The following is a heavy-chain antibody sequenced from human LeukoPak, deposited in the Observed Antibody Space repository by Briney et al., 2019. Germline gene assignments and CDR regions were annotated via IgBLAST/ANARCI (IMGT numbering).Heavy chain of an antibody. CDR3: ARGILLEGKLRYFDWLRGASDENWFDP. D-gene: IGHD3-9*01. V-gene: IGHV1-8*03. CDR2: MNPNSGNT. Sequence: GASVKVSCKASGYTFTSYDINWVRQATGQGLEWMGWMNPNSGNTGYAQKFQGRVTITRNTSISTAYMELSSLRSEDMAVYYCARGILLEGKLRYFDWLRGASDENWFDPWGQGTLVTVSS. J-gene: IGHJ5*02. CDR1: GYTFTSYD.